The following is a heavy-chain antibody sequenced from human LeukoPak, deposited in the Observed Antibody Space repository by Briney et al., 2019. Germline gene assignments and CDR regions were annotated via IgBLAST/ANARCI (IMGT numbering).Heavy chain of an antibody. D-gene: IGHD4-17*01. J-gene: IGHJ5*02. CDR2: VDYSGNT. V-gene: IGHV4-59*08. CDR1: GASLNNYY. CDR3: AMQVGIYGDYNSWFVP. Sequence: SETLSLTCTVSGASLNNYYWNWVRQPPGKELEWIGNVDYSGNTRHNPSLKSRVTISLDISKNHFSLRLSSVTAADTAVYYCAMQVGIYGDYNSWFVPWGQGARVTVSS.